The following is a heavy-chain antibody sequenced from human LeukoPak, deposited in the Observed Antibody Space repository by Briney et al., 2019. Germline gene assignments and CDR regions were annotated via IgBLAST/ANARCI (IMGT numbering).Heavy chain of an antibody. D-gene: IGHD1-7*01. J-gene: IGHJ4*02. CDR2: VGPYNRKT. CDR1: GYAFSSYG. CDR3: SIGAPRGVWNFYFDY. Sequence: GASVKVSCKASGYAFSSYGIGWVRQAPGQGLEWMGWVGPYNRKTNYSQKFQGRGTMTTDTSTNTAYLELRTLRSDDTAVYYCSIGAPRGVWNFYFDYCGQGTLVTVSS. V-gene: IGHV1-18*01.